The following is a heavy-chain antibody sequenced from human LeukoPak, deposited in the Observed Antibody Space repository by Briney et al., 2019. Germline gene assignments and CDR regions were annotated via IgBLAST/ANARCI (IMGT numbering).Heavy chain of an antibody. Sequence: GGSLRLSCTVSGFTVSSNSMSWVRQAPGKGLEWVSFIYSGGNTHYSDSVKGRFTISRDNSKNTLYLQMNSLRAEDTAVYYCAGPMGPAAIFGFDYWGQGTLVTVSS. CDR2: IYSGGNT. V-gene: IGHV3-53*01. CDR3: AGPMGPAAIFGFDY. CDR1: GFTVSSNS. J-gene: IGHJ4*02. D-gene: IGHD2-2*01.